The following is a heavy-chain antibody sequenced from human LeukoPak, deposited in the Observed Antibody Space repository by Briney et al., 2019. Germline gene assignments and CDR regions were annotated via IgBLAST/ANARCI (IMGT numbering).Heavy chain of an antibody. CDR1: GGSISSSSYY. CDR3: ARYSLGATDY. J-gene: IGHJ4*02. D-gene: IGHD1-26*01. Sequence: PSETLSLTCTVSGGSISSSSYYWGWIRQPPGKGLEWIGSIYYSGSTYYNPSLKSRVTISVDTSKNQFSLKLSSVTAADTAVYYCARYSLGATDYWGQGTLVTVSS. CDR2: IYYSGST. V-gene: IGHV4-39*07.